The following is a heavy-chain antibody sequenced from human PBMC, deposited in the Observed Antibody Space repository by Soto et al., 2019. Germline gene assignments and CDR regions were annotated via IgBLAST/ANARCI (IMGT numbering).Heavy chain of an antibody. CDR1: GGSISSGGYY. CDR3: ARDGPTYCGGDCYPPSLDAFDI. V-gene: IGHV4-31*03. CDR2: IYYSGST. J-gene: IGHJ3*02. D-gene: IGHD2-21*02. Sequence: SETLSLTCTVSGGSISSGGYYWSWIRQHPGKGLEWIGYIYYSGSTYYNPSLKSRVTISVDTSKNQFSLKLSSVTAADTAVYYCARDGPTYCGGDCYPPSLDAFDIWGQGTMVT.